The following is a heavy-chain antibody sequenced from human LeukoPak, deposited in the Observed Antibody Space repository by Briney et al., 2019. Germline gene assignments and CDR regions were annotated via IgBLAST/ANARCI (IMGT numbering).Heavy chain of an antibody. J-gene: IGHJ3*02. V-gene: IGHV1-2*02. Sequence: ASVEVSCKASGYTFTGYYMHWVRQAPGQGLEWMGWINPNSGGTNYAQKFQGKVTMTRDTSISTAYMELSRLRSDDTAVYYCARGSGDGYNYHSEVPDDAFDIWGQGTMVTVSS. D-gene: IGHD5-24*01. CDR2: INPNSGGT. CDR3: ARGSGDGYNYHSEVPDDAFDI. CDR1: GYTFTGYY.